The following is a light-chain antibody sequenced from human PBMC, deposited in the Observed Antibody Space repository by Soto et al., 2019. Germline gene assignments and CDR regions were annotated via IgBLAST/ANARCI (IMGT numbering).Light chain of an antibody. CDR3: QQYGSPPRT. V-gene: IGKV3-20*01. CDR1: QSVGSD. J-gene: IGKJ1*01. Sequence: ENGLTQSPGTLSLSPGEGATLSCRASQSVGSDLAWYRQKPGQAPRLLIYGASSRATGIPDRFSGSGSGTDFTLTISRLEPEDFAVYYCQQYGSPPRTFGQGTKVDIK. CDR2: GAS.